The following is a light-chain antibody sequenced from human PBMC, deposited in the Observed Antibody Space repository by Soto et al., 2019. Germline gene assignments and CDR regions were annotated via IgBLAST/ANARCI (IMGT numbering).Light chain of an antibody. CDR1: QGISSY. Sequence: DIQLTQSPSFLSASVGDRVTITCRASQGISSYLAWYQQKPGKAPKLLIYAASTLQSGVPSRFSGSGSGTEVTLTISSQQPEDFATYYCQQHNSYPREITFGPGTKVDIK. CDR2: AAS. CDR3: QQHNSYPREIT. V-gene: IGKV1-9*01. J-gene: IGKJ3*01.